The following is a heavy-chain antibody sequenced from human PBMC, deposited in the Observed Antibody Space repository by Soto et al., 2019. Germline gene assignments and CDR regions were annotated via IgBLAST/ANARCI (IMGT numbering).Heavy chain of an antibody. Sequence: GGSLRLSCVASGFTFSDYYMSWIRQAPGRGLEWVSAISGSGRSTYYADSVKGRFTISRDNSKNTLYLQMNSLRAEDTAVYYCAKEGSSGYYPLFDYWGQGTLVTVSS. V-gene: IGHV3-23*01. J-gene: IGHJ4*02. CDR3: AKEGSSGYYPLFDY. D-gene: IGHD3-22*01. CDR2: ISGSGRST. CDR1: GFTFSDYY.